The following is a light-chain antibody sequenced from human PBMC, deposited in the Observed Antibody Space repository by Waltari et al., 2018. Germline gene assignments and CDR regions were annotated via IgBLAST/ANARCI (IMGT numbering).Light chain of an antibody. V-gene: IGLV2-18*02. CDR2: DVT. Sequence: HSALTPPPSVSGSPGQSVTITCTGTSSDIGIYNHVSWFQQPPGTAPKLLIYDVTYRPSGVPDRFSGSKSGNTASLTISGLQTEDESDYYCASYTSTFTWVFGGGTKLTVL. CDR3: ASYTSTFTWV. J-gene: IGLJ3*02. CDR1: SSDIGIYNH.